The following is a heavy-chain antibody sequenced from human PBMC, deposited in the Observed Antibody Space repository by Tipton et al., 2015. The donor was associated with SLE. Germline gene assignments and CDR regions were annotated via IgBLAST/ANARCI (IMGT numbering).Heavy chain of an antibody. CDR1: GFTFSSYE. J-gene: IGHJ3*02. D-gene: IGHD2-15*01. Sequence: SLRLSCVASGFTFSSYEINWVRQAPGRGLEWVSYISTGGSTRTYSDSVKGRFTISRDNAEKSVYLQMNSLRADDTAVYYCARDWASYCSGGRCYGGNAFDIWGQGTEVAVSS. CDR3: ARDWASYCSGGRCYGGNAFDI. V-gene: IGHV3-48*03. CDR2: ISTGGSTR.